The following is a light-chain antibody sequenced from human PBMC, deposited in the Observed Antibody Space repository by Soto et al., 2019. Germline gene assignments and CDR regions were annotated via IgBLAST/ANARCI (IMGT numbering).Light chain of an antibody. CDR3: LQRSDGLT. CDR1: QSISSN. V-gene: IGKV3-11*01. CDR2: GAS. Sequence: EIVLTQSPATLSLSPGERAALSCRASQSISSNLAWFQQKPGQAPRLLIHGASNRATGVPARFSGSGSGTDFTLTISSLEPEDFAVYYCLQRSDGLTFGGGTKVEIK. J-gene: IGKJ4*01.